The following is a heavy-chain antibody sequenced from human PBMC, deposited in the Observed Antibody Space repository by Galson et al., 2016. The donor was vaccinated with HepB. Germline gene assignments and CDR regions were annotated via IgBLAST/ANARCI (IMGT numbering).Heavy chain of an antibody. V-gene: IGHV1-69*13. CDR2: IIPMFRTP. CDR3: VRDILRILEWSLYSPPGDY. Sequence: SVKVSCKASGCIFSTFGISWVRQAPGKGLEWMARIIPMFRTPNHAHTFRGRFTITADEATSTPYMQLRRLRSDDTAVYYFVRDILRILEWSLYSPPGDYWGQGTLVTVSS. CDR1: GCIFSTFG. D-gene: IGHD3-3*01. J-gene: IGHJ4*02.